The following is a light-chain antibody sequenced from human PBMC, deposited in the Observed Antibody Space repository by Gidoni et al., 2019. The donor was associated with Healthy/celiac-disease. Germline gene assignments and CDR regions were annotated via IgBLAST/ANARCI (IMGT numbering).Light chain of an antibody. V-gene: IGLV1-44*01. Sequence: SVLTQPPSASGTPGPRVTISCSGSSSNIGSNTGNWYQQLPGTAPKLLIYSNNPRPSGVPDRFSGSKSGTSASLAISGLQSEDEADYYCAAWDDSLNGSYVFGTGTKVTVL. CDR1: SSNIGSNT. CDR3: AAWDDSLNGSYV. CDR2: SNN. J-gene: IGLJ1*01.